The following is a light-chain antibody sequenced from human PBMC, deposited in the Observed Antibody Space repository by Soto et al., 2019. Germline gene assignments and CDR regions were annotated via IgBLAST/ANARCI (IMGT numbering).Light chain of an antibody. CDR3: HQYNTWPLT. V-gene: IGKV3-15*01. J-gene: IGKJ4*01. CDR1: QTIRSD. CDR2: DAS. Sequence: IVMTQSPVTLSVSPGERATLSCRASQTIRSDLAWYQQKPGQAPRLLISDASTRATGIPARFNGSGSGTEFTLAISSLQSEDFAIYYCHQYNTWPLTFGGGTKVDI.